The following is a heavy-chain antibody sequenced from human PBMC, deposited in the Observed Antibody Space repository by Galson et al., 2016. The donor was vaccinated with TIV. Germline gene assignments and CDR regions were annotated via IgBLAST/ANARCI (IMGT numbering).Heavy chain of an antibody. CDR2: MYSSGHT. Sequence: LSLTCTVSGGSISGGVYFWSWIRQPAGKGLEWIGRMYSSGHTNYNPSLKSRVTMSVDTSKNQFSLRLNSVTAADSAVYFCARAWSSGWGNGDDASDIWGPGAMVTVSS. D-gene: IGHD6-25*01. V-gene: IGHV4-61*02. CDR1: GGSISGGVYF. CDR3: ARAWSSGWGNGDDASDI. J-gene: IGHJ3*02.